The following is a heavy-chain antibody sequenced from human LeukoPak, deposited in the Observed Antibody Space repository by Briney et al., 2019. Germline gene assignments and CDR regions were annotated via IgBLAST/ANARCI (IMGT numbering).Heavy chain of an antibody. J-gene: IGHJ6*03. V-gene: IGHV4-31*03. Sequence: SETLSLTCTVSGGSISSGGYYRSWIRQHPGKGLEWIGYIYYSGSTYYNPSLKSRVTISVDTSKNQYSLKLSSVTAADTAVYYCARETPGIAAAGYYYYCMDVWGKGTTVTVSS. CDR2: IYYSGST. CDR3: ARETPGIAAAGYYYYCMDV. CDR1: GGSISSGGYY. D-gene: IGHD6-13*01.